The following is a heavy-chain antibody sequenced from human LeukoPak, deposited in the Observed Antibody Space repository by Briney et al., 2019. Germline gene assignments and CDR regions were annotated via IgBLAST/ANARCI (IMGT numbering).Heavy chain of an antibody. CDR1: GGSISSSGFY. V-gene: IGHV4-39*02. J-gene: IGHJ3*02. CDR2: IHFSGRA. D-gene: IGHD4-17*01. CDR3: ARGGNDYGDYVRAFDI. Sequence: PSETLSLTCTVSGGSISSSGFYWAWIRQPPGKGLEWIGSIHFSGRAYYNPSLKSRVTISIDTSKNHFSLRLPSVTAADTAVYYCARGGNDYGDYVRAFDIWGQGTMVTVSS.